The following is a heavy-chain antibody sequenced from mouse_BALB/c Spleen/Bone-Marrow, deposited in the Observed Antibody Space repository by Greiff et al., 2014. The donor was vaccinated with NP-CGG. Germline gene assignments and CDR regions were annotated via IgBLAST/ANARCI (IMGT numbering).Heavy chain of an antibody. J-gene: IGHJ4*01. Sequence: VQLKESGGGLVKPGGSLKLSCAASGFTFSDYYMYWVRQTPEKRLEWVATISDGGTYTFYPDSVKGRFTISRDNAKNNLYLQMSSLQSEDTAMYYCTRSGKRYGAMDYRGQGTSVTVSS. D-gene: IGHD2-10*02. CDR1: GFTFSDYY. V-gene: IGHV5-4*02. CDR2: ISDGGTYT. CDR3: TRSGKRYGAMDY.